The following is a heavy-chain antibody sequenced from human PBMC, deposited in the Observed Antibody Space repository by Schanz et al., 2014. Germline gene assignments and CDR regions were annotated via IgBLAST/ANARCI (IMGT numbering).Heavy chain of an antibody. D-gene: IGHD3-10*01. J-gene: IGHJ6*02. Sequence: VHLEESGGGVVQPGRSLRLSCAASGFTFHTYDMHWVRQAPGKGLEWVAQISHDGHRDFYADFVKGRFTVSRDNNWKTLSLQMNSLRSDDAAVYYCARAQGVIRLYYGVDVWGQGTTVTVSS. CDR3: ARAQGVIRLYYGVDV. V-gene: IGHV3-30-3*01. CDR1: GFTFHTYD. CDR2: ISHDGHRD.